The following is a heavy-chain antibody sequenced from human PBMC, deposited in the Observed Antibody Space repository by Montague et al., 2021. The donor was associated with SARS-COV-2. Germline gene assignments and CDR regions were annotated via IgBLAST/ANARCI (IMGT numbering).Heavy chain of an antibody. D-gene: IGHD1-1*01. J-gene: IGHJ4*02. Sequence: SETLSLTCAVYGGSFSGYHWTWIRQSPGEGLEWIGQINHDGSTKYNPSLKSRVTISIDTSKKQFSLKLTSVTAADTAVYYCAGGAPGYWGQGTLVTVSS. CDR3: AGGAPGY. CDR1: GGSFSGYH. CDR2: INHDGST. V-gene: IGHV4-34*01.